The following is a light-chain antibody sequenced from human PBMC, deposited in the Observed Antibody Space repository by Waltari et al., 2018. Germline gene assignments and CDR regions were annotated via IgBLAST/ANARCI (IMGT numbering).Light chain of an antibody. CDR1: QNIRSY. CDR3: QQGYTAPLT. CDR2: GAS. V-gene: IGKV1-39*01. Sequence: DIQLTQSPSSLSAYEGDRATITCRASQNIRSYLNWYQQSPGKAPNLLIYGASSLQSGIPSRFSGSGYGTDFTLTISSLQPEDFTTYYCQQGYTAPLTFGGGTKLEIK. J-gene: IGKJ4*01.